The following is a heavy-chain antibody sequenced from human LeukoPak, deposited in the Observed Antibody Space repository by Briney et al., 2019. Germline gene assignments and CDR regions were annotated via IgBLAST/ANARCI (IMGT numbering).Heavy chain of an antibody. V-gene: IGHV1-58*02. D-gene: IGHD3-22*01. CDR1: GFTFTSSA. Sequence: SVKVSCKASGFTFTSSAMQWVRQARGQRLEWIGWIAVGSGNTNYAQKLQERVTITRDMSTSTAYMELSSLRSEDTAVYYCAAESSGYYYDAFDIWGQGTMVTVSS. CDR2: IAVGSGNT. J-gene: IGHJ3*02. CDR3: AAESSGYYYDAFDI.